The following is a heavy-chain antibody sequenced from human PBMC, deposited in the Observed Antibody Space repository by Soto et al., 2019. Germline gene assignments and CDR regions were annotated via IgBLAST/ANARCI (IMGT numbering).Heavy chain of an antibody. J-gene: IGHJ6*04. CDR1: GVTVSSNY. Sequence: GGSLRLSCAASGVTVSSNYMSWVRQAPGKGLEWVSVIYSGGSTYYADSVKGRFTISRDNSKNTAYLQMNSLKTEDTAVYYCTRSSRVPPRRYFDGLPIAYHYYGLDVWGKGTTVTVSS. D-gene: IGHD3-9*01. CDR3: TRSSRVPPRRYFDGLPIAYHYYGLDV. V-gene: IGHV3-66*01. CDR2: IYSGGST.